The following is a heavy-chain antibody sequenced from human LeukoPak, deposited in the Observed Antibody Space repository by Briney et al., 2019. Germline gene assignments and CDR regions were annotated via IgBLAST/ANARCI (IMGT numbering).Heavy chain of an antibody. CDR1: GFTFSSYA. CDR2: ISYDGSNK. D-gene: IGHD6-6*01. J-gene: IGHJ4*02. CDR3: ARILSSSLDY. Sequence: GGSLRLSCAASGFTFSSYAMHWVRQAPGKGLEWVAVISYDGSNKYYADSVKGRFTISRDNSKNTLYLQMNGLRAEDTAVYYCARILSSSLDYWGQGTLVTVSS. V-gene: IGHV3-30-3*01.